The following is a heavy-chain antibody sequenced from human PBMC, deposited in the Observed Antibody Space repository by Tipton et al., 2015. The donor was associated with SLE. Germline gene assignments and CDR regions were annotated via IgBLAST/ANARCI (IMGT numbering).Heavy chain of an antibody. CDR1: DDSFSTYY. CDR3: ARVGYSGTSPYHYYYMDV. CDR2: IYYSVST. D-gene: IGHD1-26*01. V-gene: IGHV4-59*01. Sequence: TLSLTCTVSDDSFSTYYWSWIRQPPWGGLEWIGYIYYSVSTNKNPTLKSRVTISVDTSKNQFSLNLSSVTAADTAIYYCARVGYSGTSPYHYYYMDVWGKGTTVTVSS. J-gene: IGHJ6*03.